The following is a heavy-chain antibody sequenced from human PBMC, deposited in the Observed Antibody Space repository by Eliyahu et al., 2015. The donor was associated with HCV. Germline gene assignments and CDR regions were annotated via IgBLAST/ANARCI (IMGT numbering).Heavy chain of an antibody. D-gene: IGHD4-23*01. Sequence: TVTHNYMSWVRQAPGKGLEWVSVIFAGGATFYADSVKDRFTISRDSSSNTLSLQMNDLRVEDTALYFCTRGGGGTYYYGMDIWGQGTTVTVSS. V-gene: IGHV3-66*01. CDR3: TRGGGGTYYYGMDI. CDR1: TVTHNY. CDR2: IFAGGAT. J-gene: IGHJ6*02.